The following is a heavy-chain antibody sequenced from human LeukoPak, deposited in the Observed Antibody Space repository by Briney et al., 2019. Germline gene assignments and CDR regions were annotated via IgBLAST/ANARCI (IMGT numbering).Heavy chain of an antibody. CDR2: TWYDGTTI. V-gene: IGHV3-30*02. J-gene: IGHJ5*02. CDR3: AKGGGYYTDNWFDP. CDR1: GFSFSTSG. D-gene: IGHD3-3*01. Sequence: PGGSLRLSCAASGFSFSTSGMHWVRQAPGKGLQWIALTWYDGTTIYYADSVRGRFTISRDNSNNSLYLQMSSLRVEDTAVYYCAKGGGYYTDNWFDPWGQGTLVTVSS.